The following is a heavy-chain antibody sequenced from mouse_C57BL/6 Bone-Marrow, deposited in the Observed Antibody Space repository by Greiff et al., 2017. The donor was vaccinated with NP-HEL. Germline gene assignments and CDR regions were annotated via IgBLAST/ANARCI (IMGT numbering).Heavy chain of an antibody. CDR2: IYPGNSDT. CDR1: GHTFTSYW. D-gene: IGHD1-1*01. Sequence: EVQLQQSGTVLARPGASVKMSCKTSGHTFTSYWMHWVKQRPGQGLEWIGAIYPGNSDTSYNQKFKGKAKLTAVTSASTAYMELSSLTNEDSAVYYCTRGYYGSSYWYFDVWGTGTTVTVSS. J-gene: IGHJ1*03. V-gene: IGHV1-5*01. CDR3: TRGYYGSSYWYFDV.